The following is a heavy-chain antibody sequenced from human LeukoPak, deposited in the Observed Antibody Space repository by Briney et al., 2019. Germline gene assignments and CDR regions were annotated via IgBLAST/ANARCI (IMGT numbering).Heavy chain of an antibody. J-gene: IGHJ4*02. CDR1: GFTVSSSY. CDR2: IYSGDNT. D-gene: IGHD3/OR15-3a*01. V-gene: IGHV3-66*01. Sequence: GGSLRLSCAASGFTVSSSYMSWVRQAPGKGLEWVSVIYSGDNTYYADSVKGRFTISRDISKNTLYLQMNSLRAEDTAVYYCARDRDWLPLGYWGQGTLVTVSS. CDR3: ARDRDWLPLGY.